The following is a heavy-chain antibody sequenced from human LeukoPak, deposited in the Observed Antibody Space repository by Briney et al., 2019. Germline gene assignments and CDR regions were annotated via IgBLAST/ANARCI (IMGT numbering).Heavy chain of an antibody. J-gene: IGHJ5*02. CDR2: ISSSSSTI. D-gene: IGHD6-13*01. Sequence: GGSLRLSCAASGFTFSSYSMNWVRQAPGEGLEWVSYISSSSSTIYYADSVKGRFTISRDNAKNSLYLQMNSLRDEDTAIYYCARDRGSSSWYWFDPWGQGTLVTVSS. CDR1: GFTFSSYS. CDR3: ARDRGSSSWYWFDP. V-gene: IGHV3-48*02.